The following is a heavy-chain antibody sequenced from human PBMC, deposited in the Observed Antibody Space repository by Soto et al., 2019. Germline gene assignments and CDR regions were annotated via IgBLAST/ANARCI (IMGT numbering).Heavy chain of an antibody. Sequence: SVKVSCKASGGTFSTYTITWVRQAPGQGLEWMGRIIPIIGIINYAQKFQGRVTISADKFTGSAYMELTGLRSDDTAVYYCAGDPDSHYNDSHASSYPWGQGTLVTVSS. CDR2: IIPIIGII. D-gene: IGHD4-4*01. J-gene: IGHJ5*02. CDR1: GGTFSTYT. CDR3: AGDPDSHYNDSHASSYP. V-gene: IGHV1-69*04.